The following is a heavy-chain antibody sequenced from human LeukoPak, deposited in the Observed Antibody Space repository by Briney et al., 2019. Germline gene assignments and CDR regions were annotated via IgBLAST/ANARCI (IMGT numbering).Heavy chain of an antibody. V-gene: IGHV4-4*07. CDR1: GGSISSYY. D-gene: IGHD5-12*01. CDR2: IYTSGST. CDR3: ARSGVATISSDYYYYYMDV. J-gene: IGHJ6*03. Sequence: SETLSLTCTVSGGSISSYYWSWIRQPPGKGLEWIGRIYTSGSTTYNPSLKSRVTMSVDTSKNQFSLKLSSVTAADTAVYYCARSGVATISSDYYYYYMDVWGKGTTVTISS.